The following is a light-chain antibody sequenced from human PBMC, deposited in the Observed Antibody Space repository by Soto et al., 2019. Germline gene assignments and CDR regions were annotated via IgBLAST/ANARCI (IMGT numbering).Light chain of an antibody. Sequence: QSVLTQPASVSGSPGQSITISCTGTSSDVGSYNLVSWYQHHPGKAPKFMIYEGSKRPSGVSNRFSGSKSGNTASLTISGLQAEDEADYYCCSYAGSSPYVFGTGTKVTLL. J-gene: IGLJ1*01. CDR2: EGS. CDR3: CSYAGSSPYV. V-gene: IGLV2-23*01. CDR1: SSDVGSYNL.